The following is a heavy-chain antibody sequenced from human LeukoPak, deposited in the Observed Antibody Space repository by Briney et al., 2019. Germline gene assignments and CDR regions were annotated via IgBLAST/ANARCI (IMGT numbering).Heavy chain of an antibody. V-gene: IGHV4-59*01. CDR2: IYYSGST. Sequence: SETLTLTCTVSGGSLSSSFWGWIRQPPGKGLEWIGYIYYSGSTNYNPSLESRVTISVDPSKKQFSLTLSSVTAADTAVYYCARTPYSSGWYADWGQGTLVIVSS. J-gene: IGHJ4*02. D-gene: IGHD6-19*01. CDR3: ARTPYSSGWYAD. CDR1: GGSLSSSF.